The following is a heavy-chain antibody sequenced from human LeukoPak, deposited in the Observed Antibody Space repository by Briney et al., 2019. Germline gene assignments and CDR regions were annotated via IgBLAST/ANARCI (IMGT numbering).Heavy chain of an antibody. Sequence: PSETLSLTCAVSGGPIIASYWSWIRQPPGKGLEWIGYTHYSGTGNYNPSLKSRVTISIDTSKNRFSLRLTSVTAADTAVYYCARVRFYDTTGYSTSYYLDYWGQGALVTVSS. CDR3: ARVRFYDTTGYSTSYYLDY. V-gene: IGHV4-59*01. D-gene: IGHD3-22*01. CDR2: THYSGTG. J-gene: IGHJ4*02. CDR1: GGPIIASY.